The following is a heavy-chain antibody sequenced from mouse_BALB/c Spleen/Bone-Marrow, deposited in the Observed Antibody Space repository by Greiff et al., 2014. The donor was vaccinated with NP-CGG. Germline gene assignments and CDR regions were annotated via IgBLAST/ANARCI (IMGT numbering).Heavy chain of an antibody. V-gene: IGHV5-6-5*01. CDR3: AREGGTTAHYYAMDY. D-gene: IGHD1-2*01. CDR1: GFTFSSYA. Sequence: VQLKESGGGLVKPGGSLKLSCAASGFTFSSYAMSWVRQTPEKRLEWVASISSGGSTYYPESVKGRFAISRDNARNILYLQMSSLRSEDTAMYYCAREGGTTAHYYAMDYWGQGTSVTVSS. CDR2: ISSGGST. J-gene: IGHJ4*01.